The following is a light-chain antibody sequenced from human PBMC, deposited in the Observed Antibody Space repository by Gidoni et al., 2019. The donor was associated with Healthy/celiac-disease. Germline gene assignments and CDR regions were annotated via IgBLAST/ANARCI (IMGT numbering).Light chain of an antibody. CDR3: SSYAGSSVV. Sequence: QSALTQPPSASGSPAQSVTISCTGTSSDVSGYNYVSSYQQHPGKAPKLMIYEVSTRPPVVPDRFSGSKSGNTASLTVPGLQAEDEDDYYCSSYAGSSVVFGGGTKLTVL. J-gene: IGLJ2*01. CDR2: EVS. CDR1: SSDVSGYNY. V-gene: IGLV2-8*01.